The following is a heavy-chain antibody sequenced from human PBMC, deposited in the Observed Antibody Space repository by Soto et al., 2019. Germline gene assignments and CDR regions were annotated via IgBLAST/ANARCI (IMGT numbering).Heavy chain of an antibody. J-gene: IGHJ3*02. V-gene: IGHV4-34*01. Sequence: SETLSLTCAVYGGSFSGYYWSWIRQPPGKGLEWIGEINHSGSTNYNPSLKSRVTISVDTSKNQFSLKLSSVTAADTAVYYCASFSLGRVVVAATPGRNSLPPLDDAFDIWGQGTMVTVSS. D-gene: IGHD2-15*01. CDR1: GGSFSGYY. CDR2: INHSGST. CDR3: ASFSLGRVVVAATPGRNSLPPLDDAFDI.